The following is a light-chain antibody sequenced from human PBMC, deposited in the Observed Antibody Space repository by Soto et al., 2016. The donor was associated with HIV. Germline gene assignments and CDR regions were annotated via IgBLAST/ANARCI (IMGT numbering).Light chain of an antibody. CDR3: QVWDSSSDHSPWV. J-gene: IGLJ3*02. Sequence: SYELTQPPSVSVSPGQTASITCSGDKLGDKYACWYQQKPGQAPVMVVYDDSDRPSGIPERFSGSNSGNTATLTISRVEAGDEADHYCQVWDSSSDHSPWVFGGGTKLTVL. CDR2: DDS. CDR1: KLGDKY. V-gene: IGLV3-1*01.